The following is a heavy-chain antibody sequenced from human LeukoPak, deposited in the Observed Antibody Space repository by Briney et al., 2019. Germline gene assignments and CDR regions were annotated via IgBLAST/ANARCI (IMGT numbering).Heavy chain of an antibody. CDR3: ARIIINSGYSYGIDF. CDR2: IWHDGSNK. D-gene: IGHD5-18*01. Sequence: GGSLRLSCAASEFTFSNYAIHWVRQAPGKGLEWVAVIWHDGSNKHYRDSVKGRFTITRDNSLNILFLQMDSLRADDTAVYYCARIIINSGYSYGIDFWGQGTLVTVSS. J-gene: IGHJ4*02. CDR1: EFTFSNYA. V-gene: IGHV3-33*08.